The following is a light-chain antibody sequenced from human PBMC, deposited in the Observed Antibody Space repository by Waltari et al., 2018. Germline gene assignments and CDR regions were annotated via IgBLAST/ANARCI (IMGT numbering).Light chain of an antibody. CDR3: AGWDDSLNGVV. J-gene: IGLJ2*01. CDR2: NNN. CDR1: NSNIGSNT. V-gene: IGLV1-44*01. Sequence: QSVLTQPPPASGTPGQRVTISCSGSNSNIGSNTVNWYQHLPGTAPKLLIYNNNLRPSVVPDRFSGSKSGTSASLAIGVLLSEDEGDYYCAGWDDSLNGVVFGGGTKLTGL.